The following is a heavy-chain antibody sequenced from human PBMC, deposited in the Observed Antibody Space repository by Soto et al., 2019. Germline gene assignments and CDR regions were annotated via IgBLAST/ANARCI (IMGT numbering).Heavy chain of an antibody. CDR3: ARDRPTSSIRARDYYYAMDV. J-gene: IGHJ6*02. Sequence: ASVKVSCKASGYTFITYGISWVRQAPGQGLEWMGWISSYNGNTNYAQKHQGRVTMTTDTSTTTAYMELRSLRSDDTAVYYCARDRPTSSIRARDYYYAMDVWG. V-gene: IGHV1-18*01. D-gene: IGHD6-6*01. CDR2: ISSYNGNT. CDR1: GYTFITYG.